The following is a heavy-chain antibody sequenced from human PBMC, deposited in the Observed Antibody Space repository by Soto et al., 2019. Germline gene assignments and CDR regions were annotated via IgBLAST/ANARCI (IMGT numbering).Heavy chain of an antibody. V-gene: IGHV3-48*03. CDR1: GFTFSIYE. CDR3: ARGEGGVSGYQTY. J-gene: IGHJ4*02. Sequence: GGSLRLSCIASGFTFSIYEMNWVRQAPGKGLEWVSYISTSGTDLYYAGSVKGRFTISRHNAKNSLYLQMNRLRAEDTAVYYCARGEGGVSGYQTYWRQGTLVTVSS. D-gene: IGHD3-22*01. CDR2: ISTSGTDL.